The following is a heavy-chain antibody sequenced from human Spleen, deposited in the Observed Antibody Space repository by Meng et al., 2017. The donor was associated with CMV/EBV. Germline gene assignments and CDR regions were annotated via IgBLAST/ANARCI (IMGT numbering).Heavy chain of an antibody. J-gene: IGHJ6*02. CDR2: MSGSGGST. CDR3: AKSRLAAAYYYGMDV. D-gene: IGHD6-13*01. V-gene: IGHV3-23*01. CDR1: GFTFSGYA. Sequence: GESLKISCAASGFTFSGYAMTWVRQTPGKGLEWVSVMSGSGGSTYYADSVKGRFTISRDNSKNTLYLQMNSLRAEDTAVYYCAKSRLAAAYYYGMDVWGQGTTVTVSS.